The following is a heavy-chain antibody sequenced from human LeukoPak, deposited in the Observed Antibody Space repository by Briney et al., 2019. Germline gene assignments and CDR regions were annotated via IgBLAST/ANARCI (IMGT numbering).Heavy chain of an antibody. CDR1: GFTFSTYS. D-gene: IGHD4-17*01. CDR2: INQDGSAE. V-gene: IGHV3-7*01. CDR3: VRLFGGVTTFDY. Sequence: GGSLRLSCAASGFTFSTYSMSSVRQAAGKGLDWVAIINQDGSAEYYVDSVRGRFTISRDNAKNALYLQVNCLRVDDTAVYYCVRLFGGVTTFDYWGQGTLVTVSS. J-gene: IGHJ4*02.